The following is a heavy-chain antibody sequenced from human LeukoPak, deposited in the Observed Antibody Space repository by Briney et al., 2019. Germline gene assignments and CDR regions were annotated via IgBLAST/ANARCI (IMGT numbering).Heavy chain of an antibody. CDR2: IYPGDSYT. CDR1: GYSFTSYW. CDR3: ARRSGNSAYYYGMDV. V-gene: IGHV5-51*01. D-gene: IGHD4-23*01. J-gene: IGHJ6*02. Sequence: GESLKISCKGSGYSFTSYWIGWVRQMPGKGLEWMGLIYPGDSYTRYSPSFQGQVTISADKSISTAYLQWSSLKASDTAMYYCARRSGNSAYYYGMDVWGQGTTVTVSS.